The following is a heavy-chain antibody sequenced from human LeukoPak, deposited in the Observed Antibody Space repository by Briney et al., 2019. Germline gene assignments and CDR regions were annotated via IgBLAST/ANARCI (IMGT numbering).Heavy chain of an antibody. Sequence: GRSPRLSCAASGFTFSSYSMHWVRQAPGKGLEWVSSISASSSSIYYADSVKGRFTISRDNAKNSLYLQMNSLRAEDTAVYYCARDGHYYDSSGYYYWGQGALVTVSS. V-gene: IGHV3-21*04. D-gene: IGHD3-22*01. CDR1: GFTFSSYS. J-gene: IGHJ4*02. CDR2: ISASSSSI. CDR3: ARDGHYYDSSGYYY.